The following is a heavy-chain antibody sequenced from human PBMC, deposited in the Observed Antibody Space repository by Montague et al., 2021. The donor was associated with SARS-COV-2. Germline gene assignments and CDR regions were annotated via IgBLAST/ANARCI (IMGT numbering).Heavy chain of an antibody. J-gene: IGHJ4*01. CDR2: ISSSGSTT. V-gene: IGHV3-48*03. D-gene: IGHD2-8*01. CDR1: GFTFSSYD. Sequence: SLRLSLAASGFTFSSYDINWVRQAPGKGLEWVSYISSSGSTTYYAYSVKGRSTISRDNAKNPLYLQMNILRAEYTAVYYWASRAPTRIVLMVYAIGGYFDYWGQGTMVTVSS. CDR3: ASRAPTRIVLMVYAIGGYFDY.